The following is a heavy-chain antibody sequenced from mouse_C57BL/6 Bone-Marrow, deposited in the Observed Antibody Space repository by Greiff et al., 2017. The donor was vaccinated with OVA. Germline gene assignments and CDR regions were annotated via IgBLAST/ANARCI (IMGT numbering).Heavy chain of an antibody. V-gene: IGHV5-6*01. CDR1: GFTFSSYG. Sequence: EVKLVESGGDLVKPGGSLKLSCAASGFTFSSYGMSWVCPTPDKRLEWVATISSGSSYTYYPDSVKGRFTISRDKTKITLYLQVSSLKSEDTAMYYYARIAGWGKGTLVTVSA. J-gene: IGHJ3*01. CDR2: ISSGSSYT. CDR3: ARIAG.